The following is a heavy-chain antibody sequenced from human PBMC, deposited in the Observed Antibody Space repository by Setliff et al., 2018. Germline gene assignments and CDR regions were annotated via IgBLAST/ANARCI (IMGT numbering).Heavy chain of an antibody. D-gene: IGHD2-8*01. CDR2: VRFDGSYK. V-gene: IGHV3-30*02. Sequence: GESLTISCAASGFVFGTYGMHWVRQAPGKGLDWVASVRFDGSYKVYADSVKGRFTISRDNSESTLFLQMTSLRPEDTGIYYCAKVKKPLIRGSGFDYWGRETLVTVSS. J-gene: IGHJ4*02. CDR1: GFVFGTYG. CDR3: AKVKKPLIRGSGFDY.